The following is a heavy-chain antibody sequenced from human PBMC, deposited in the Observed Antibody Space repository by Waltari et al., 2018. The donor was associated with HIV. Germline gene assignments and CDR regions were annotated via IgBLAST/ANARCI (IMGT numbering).Heavy chain of an antibody. CDR1: GGSFGGYF. Sequence: WGAGVLKPSGNVSLVCAVYGGSFGGYFWTWIRQPPGGGLEWIGEINQNGGTHYNSSLEGRVVISVDTSKSQVSLKVASVTAADTATYYCSRGSYDYVRGSLPGDAFEIWGRGTPVIVSS. CDR2: INQNGGT. J-gene: IGHJ3*02. V-gene: IGHV4-34*01. CDR3: SRGSYDYVRGSLPGDAFEI. D-gene: IGHD3-16*01.